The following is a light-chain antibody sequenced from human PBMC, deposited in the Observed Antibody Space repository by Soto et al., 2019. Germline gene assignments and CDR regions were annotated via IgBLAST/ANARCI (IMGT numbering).Light chain of an antibody. CDR1: QRVKQK. CDR2: VAS. Sequence: EIVLTQSPATLSVSPGERATLSCRASQRVKQKLGWYQQKPGQAPRLLIYVASYRATGIPARFSGSGSGTEYTLTISTLQADDFAVDYFQQFNNWPHTFGQGTKEDIK. CDR3: QQFNNWPHT. J-gene: IGKJ2*01. V-gene: IGKV3-15*01.